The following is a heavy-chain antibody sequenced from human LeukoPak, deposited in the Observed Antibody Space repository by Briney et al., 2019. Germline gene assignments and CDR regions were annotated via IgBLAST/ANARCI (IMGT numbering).Heavy chain of an antibody. D-gene: IGHD6-13*01. J-gene: IGHJ4*02. V-gene: IGHV3-23*01. CDR2: ISGSGGST. CDR1: GFTFSSYA. Sequence: GGSLRLSFAASGFTFSSYAMSWVRQAPGKGLEWVSAISGSGGSTYYADSVKGRFTISRDNSKNTLYLQMNSLRAEDTAVYYCAKRPGIAAAGHTNFDYWGQGTLVTVSS. CDR3: AKRPGIAAAGHTNFDY.